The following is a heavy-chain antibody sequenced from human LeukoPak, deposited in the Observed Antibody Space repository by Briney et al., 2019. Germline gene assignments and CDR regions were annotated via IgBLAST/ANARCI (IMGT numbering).Heavy chain of an antibody. CDR2: INHSGST. J-gene: IGHJ6*03. Sequence: TSETLSLTCAVYGGSFSGYYWSWIRQPPGKGLEWIGEINHSGSTNYNPSLKSRVTISVDTSKNQFSLKLSSVTAADTAVYYCARGSSAGDYQPDPTTLPYYYYMDVWGQGTLVTVSS. CDR1: GGSFSGYY. D-gene: IGHD4-17*01. V-gene: IGHV4-34*01. CDR3: ARGSSAGDYQPDPTTLPYYYYMDV.